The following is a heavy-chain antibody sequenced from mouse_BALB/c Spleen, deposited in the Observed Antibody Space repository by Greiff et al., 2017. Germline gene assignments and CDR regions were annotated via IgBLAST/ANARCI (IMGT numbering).Heavy chain of an antibody. D-gene: IGHD1-1*01. V-gene: IGHV5-6-5*01. CDR2: ISSGGST. Sequence: EVKLQESGGGLVKPGGSLKLSCAASGFTFSSYAMSWVRQTPEQRLEWVASISSGGSTYYPDSVKGRFTISRDNARNILYLQMSSLRSEDTAMYYCARGGITTVVATDYWGQGTTLTVSS. J-gene: IGHJ2*01. CDR1: GFTFSSYA. CDR3: ARGGITTVVATDY.